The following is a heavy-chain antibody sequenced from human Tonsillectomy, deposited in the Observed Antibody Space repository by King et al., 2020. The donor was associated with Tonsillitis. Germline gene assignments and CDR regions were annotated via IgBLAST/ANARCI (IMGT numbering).Heavy chain of an antibody. V-gene: IGHV4-31*03. Sequence: VQLQESGPGLVKPSQTLSLTCTVSGGSVSSGGYYWSWISQHPGKGLEWIGYIYYSGSTYYNPSLKSRVTISVDTSKNQFSLKLSSVTAADTAVYYCAREGTDYGGNSGQDAFDIWGQGTMVTVSS. D-gene: IGHD4-23*01. CDR1: GGSVSSGGYY. CDR3: AREGTDYGGNSGQDAFDI. J-gene: IGHJ3*02. CDR2: IYYSGST.